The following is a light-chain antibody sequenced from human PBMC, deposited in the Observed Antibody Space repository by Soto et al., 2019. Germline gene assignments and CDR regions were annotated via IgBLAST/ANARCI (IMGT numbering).Light chain of an antibody. J-gene: IGKJ1*01. CDR1: ESIRSA. CDR3: QQYNKWPPWT. CDR2: DAS. V-gene: IGKV3-15*01. Sequence: IVMTPSPATLSLSPGARAILSCRASESIRSALAWSQPTPGQAPRLLLYDASTRPTGIPPRCSGSGSGTEVTLTTSTLQSEDDAVYYCQQYNKWPPWTFGQGTKVDI.